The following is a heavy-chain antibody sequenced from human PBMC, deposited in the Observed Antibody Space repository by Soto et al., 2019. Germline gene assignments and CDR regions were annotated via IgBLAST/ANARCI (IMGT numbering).Heavy chain of an antibody. CDR3: TKSRSAMIYYFDF. D-gene: IGHD3-22*01. CDR1: GFTFSNYA. CDR2: ISATGVKT. J-gene: IGHJ4*02. Sequence: EVQVLESGGGLVQPGGSLRLSCAASGFTFSNYAMNWVRRAPGKGLEWVSGISATGVKTYSADSVKGRFTMSRDNSKDTVYLEMNSLRAEDTAVYYCTKSRSAMIYYFDFWGLGAQVTVSS. V-gene: IGHV3-23*01.